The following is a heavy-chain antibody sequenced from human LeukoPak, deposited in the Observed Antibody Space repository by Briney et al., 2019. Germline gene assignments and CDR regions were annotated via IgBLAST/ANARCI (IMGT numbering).Heavy chain of an antibody. D-gene: IGHD3-22*01. CDR3: AKGDSSGYYYGYYFDY. CDR1: GFTFDDYA. V-gene: IGHV3-9*01. Sequence: GGSLRLSCAVSGFTFDDYAMHWVRQAPGKGLEWVSGISWNSDSIGYADSVKGRFTISRDNAKNSLYLQMNSLRAEDTALYYCAKGDSSGYYYGYYFDYWGQGTLVTVSS. CDR2: ISWNSDSI. J-gene: IGHJ4*02.